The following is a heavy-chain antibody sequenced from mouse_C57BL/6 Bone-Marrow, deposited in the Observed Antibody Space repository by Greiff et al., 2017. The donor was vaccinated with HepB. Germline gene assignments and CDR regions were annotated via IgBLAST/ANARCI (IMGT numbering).Heavy chain of an antibody. CDR2: ISSGSSTI. CDR3: ASPPLSTVVAISYWYFDV. CDR1: GFTFSDYG. J-gene: IGHJ1*03. D-gene: IGHD1-1*01. Sequence: EVQRVESGGGLVKPGGSLKLSCAASGFTFSDYGMHWVRQAPEKGLEWVAYISSGSSTIYYADTVKGRFTISRDNAKNTLFLQMTSLRSEDTAMYYCASPPLSTVVAISYWYFDVWGTGTTVTVSS. V-gene: IGHV5-17*01.